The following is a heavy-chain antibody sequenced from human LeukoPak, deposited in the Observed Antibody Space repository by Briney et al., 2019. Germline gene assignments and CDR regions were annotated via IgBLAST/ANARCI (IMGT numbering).Heavy chain of an antibody. CDR2: MNPNSGNT. J-gene: IGHJ3*02. D-gene: IGHD3-22*01. CDR3: ARALTDYYDSSGYYYNFDAFDI. V-gene: IGHV1-8*03. Sequence: ASVKVSCKASGYTFTGYYMHWVRQAPGQGLEWMGWMNPNSGNTGYAQKFQGRVTITRNTSISTAYMELSSLRSEDTAVYYCARALTDYYDSSGYYYNFDAFDIWGQGTMVTVSS. CDR1: GYTFTGYY.